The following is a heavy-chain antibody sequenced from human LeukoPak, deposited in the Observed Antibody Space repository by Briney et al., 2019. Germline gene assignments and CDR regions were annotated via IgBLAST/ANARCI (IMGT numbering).Heavy chain of an antibody. CDR2: ISYDGSDK. CDR1: RFTFSSYG. Sequence: PGGSLRLSCAASRFTFSSYGMHWVRQAPGKGLEWVAIISYDGSDKYYADSVKGRFTISRDNSKNTLFLQMNSLRVEDTAVYYCAKGGDYLDFWGQGTLVTVSS. V-gene: IGHV3-30*18. CDR3: AKGGDYLDF. J-gene: IGHJ4*02.